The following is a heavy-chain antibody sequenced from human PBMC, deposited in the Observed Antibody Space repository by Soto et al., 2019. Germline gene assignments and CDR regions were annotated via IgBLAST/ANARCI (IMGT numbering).Heavy chain of an antibody. CDR3: ARDLVRYCSSTSCRRYYGMDV. CDR2: ISAYNGNT. CDR1: GCTFTSYG. J-gene: IGHJ6*02. V-gene: IGHV1-18*01. Sequence: ASVKVSCKASGCTFTSYGISWVRQAPGQGLEWMGWISAYNGNTNYAQKLQGRVTMTTDTSTSTAYMELRSLRSDDTAVYYCARDLVRYCSSTSCRRYYGMDVWGQGTTVTVS. D-gene: IGHD2-2*01.